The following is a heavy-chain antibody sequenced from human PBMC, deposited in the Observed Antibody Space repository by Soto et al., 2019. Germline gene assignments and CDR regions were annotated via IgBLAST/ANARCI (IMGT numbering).Heavy chain of an antibody. Sequence: EVQLLESGGGLVQPGGSLRLSCAASGFTFSSYAMSWVRQAPGKGLEWVSAISGSGGSTYYADSVKGRFTISRDNSKNTLYLQMNSLGAEDTAVYYCANKRVFDWSYYYSGMDVWGQGTTVTVSS. J-gene: IGHJ6*02. V-gene: IGHV3-23*01. D-gene: IGHD3-9*01. CDR1: GFTFSSYA. CDR2: ISGSGGST. CDR3: ANKRVFDWSYYYSGMDV.